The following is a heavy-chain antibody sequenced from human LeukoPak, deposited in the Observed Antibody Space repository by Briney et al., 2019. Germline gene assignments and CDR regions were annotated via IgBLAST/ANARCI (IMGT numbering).Heavy chain of an antibody. Sequence: PGGSLRLSCAASGFTFSNYNINWVRQAPGKGLEWVSSISSRSSYIYYADSVKGRFTISRDNAKNSLYLQMNSLRAEDTAVYHCARDGRVASAATRPTYYYGMDVWGQGTTVTVSS. CDR2: ISSRSSYI. V-gene: IGHV3-21*01. D-gene: IGHD2-15*01. J-gene: IGHJ6*02. CDR1: GFTFSNYN. CDR3: ARDGRVASAATRPTYYYGMDV.